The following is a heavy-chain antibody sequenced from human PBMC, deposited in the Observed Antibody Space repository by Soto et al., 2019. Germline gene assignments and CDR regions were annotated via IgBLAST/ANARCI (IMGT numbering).Heavy chain of an antibody. CDR1: GFKFSNYA. Sequence: GGSLRLSCAASGFKFSNYAMSWVRQAPGKGLEWVSLISATGGDTYYADSVKGRFTISRDNSHNTLYLQVHSLTAEDTAVYYCAKDRRAGGNSAFYFDFWGQGAQVTV. CDR3: AKDRRAGGNSAFYFDF. J-gene: IGHJ4*02. CDR2: ISATGGDT. D-gene: IGHD3-16*01. V-gene: IGHV3-23*01.